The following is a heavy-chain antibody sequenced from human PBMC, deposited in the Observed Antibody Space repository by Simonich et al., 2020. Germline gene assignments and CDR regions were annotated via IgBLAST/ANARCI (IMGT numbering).Heavy chain of an antibody. J-gene: IGHJ3*02. D-gene: IGHD1-1*01. CDR2: INHSGST. CDR3: ARGKGWKNAFDI. Sequence: QVQLQQWGAGLLKPSETLSLTCAVYGGSFSGYYWSWIRQPPGKGLEWIGEINHSGSTNHNPYHRSRVTISVDTSKNQFSLKLSSVTAADTAVYYCARGKGWKNAFDIWGQGTMVTVSS. V-gene: IGHV4-34*01. CDR1: GGSFSGYY.